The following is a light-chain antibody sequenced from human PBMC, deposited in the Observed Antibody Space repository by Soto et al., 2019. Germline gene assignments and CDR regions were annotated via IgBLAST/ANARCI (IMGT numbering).Light chain of an antibody. CDR1: SSDVGGYNY. CDR3: SSYAGSNSHVV. J-gene: IGLJ7*01. Sequence: QSALTQPPSASGTPGQSVTISCTGTSSDVGGYNYVSWYQQHPGKAPKLMIYEVSKRPSGVPDRFSGSKSGNTASLTVSGLQAEDEADYYCSSYAGSNSHVVFGGGTQLTVF. V-gene: IGLV2-8*01. CDR2: EVS.